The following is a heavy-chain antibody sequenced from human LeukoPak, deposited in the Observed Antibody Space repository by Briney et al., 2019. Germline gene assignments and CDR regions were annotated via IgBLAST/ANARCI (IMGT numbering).Heavy chain of an antibody. Sequence: PSETLSLTCTVSGGSLSSSNYYWGWIRQPPGKGLEWSGSIYYSGNTYYNPSLKSRVTISVDTSKNQFSLKLSSVTAADTAVYYCAREHSLGTMVYWGQGTLVTVSS. CDR1: GGSLSSSNYY. V-gene: IGHV4-39*02. D-gene: IGHD3-10*01. CDR3: AREHSLGTMVY. CDR2: IYYSGNT. J-gene: IGHJ4*02.